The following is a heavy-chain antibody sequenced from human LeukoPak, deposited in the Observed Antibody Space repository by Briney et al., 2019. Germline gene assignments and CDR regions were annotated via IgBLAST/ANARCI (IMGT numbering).Heavy chain of an antibody. D-gene: IGHD4-17*01. V-gene: IGHV4-39*01. J-gene: IGHJ6*02. CDR1: GGSISSSSYY. CDR2: IYYSGST. CDR3: ARPNGDYYYGMDV. Sequence: SETLSLTCTVSGGSISSSSYYWGWIHQPPGKGLDWIASIYYSGSTYYNPPLKSRVTISIDTSKNQFSLKLSSVTAADTAVYYCARPNGDYYYGMDVWGQGTTVTVSS.